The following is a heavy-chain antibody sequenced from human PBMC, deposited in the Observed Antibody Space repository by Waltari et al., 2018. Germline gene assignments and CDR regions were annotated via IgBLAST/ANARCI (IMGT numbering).Heavy chain of an antibody. Sequence: EVQLLESGGGLVQPGGSLRLSCAASGFTFSSYAMSWVRQAPGKGLEWVSAISGSGGSTYYADSVKGRFTISRDNSKNTLYLQMNSLRAEDTAVYYCARFWSGYSSGWYAFDIWGQGTMVTVSS. J-gene: IGHJ3*02. CDR2: ISGSGGST. CDR3: ARFWSGYSSGWYAFDI. D-gene: IGHD6-19*01. V-gene: IGHV3-23*01. CDR1: GFTFSSYA.